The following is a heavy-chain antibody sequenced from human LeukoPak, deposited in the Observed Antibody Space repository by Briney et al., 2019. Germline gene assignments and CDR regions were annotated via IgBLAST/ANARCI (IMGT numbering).Heavy chain of an antibody. CDR2: ISWNSGSI. V-gene: IGHV3-9*01. Sequence: GGSLRLSCAASGFTFDDYAMHWVRQAPGKGLEWVSGISWNSGSIGYADSVKGRFTISRDNAKNSLYLQMNSLRAEDTAMYYCAKGVGAAYYYYGMDVWGQGTTVTVSS. D-gene: IGHD1-26*01. CDR3: AKGVGAAYYYYGMDV. J-gene: IGHJ6*02. CDR1: GFTFDDYA.